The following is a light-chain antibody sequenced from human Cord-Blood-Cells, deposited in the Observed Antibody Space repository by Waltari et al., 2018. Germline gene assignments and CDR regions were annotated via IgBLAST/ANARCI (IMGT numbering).Light chain of an antibody. CDR2: DAS. V-gene: IGLV2-14*01. J-gene: IGLJ2*01. CDR1: SSDVGGSNF. CDR3: RSYTSSSTVV. Sequence: QSALTQPASVSGSPGQSITITCTGTSSDVGGSNFVSWYQQHPGQAPKLMIYDASNRPSGVSNRFSGSKSGNTAYLTTSGLQAEDEADYYCRSYTSSSTVVFGGGPKLTVL.